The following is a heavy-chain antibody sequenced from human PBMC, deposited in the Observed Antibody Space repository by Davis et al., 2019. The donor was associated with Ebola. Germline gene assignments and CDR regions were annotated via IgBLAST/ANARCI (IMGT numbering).Heavy chain of an antibody. D-gene: IGHD6-19*01. CDR2: IYYSGST. CDR3: AREAFSSGWSFTFDY. J-gene: IGHJ4*02. Sequence: MPSETLSLTCTVSGGSISSYYWSWIRQPPGKGLEWIGYIYYSGSTYYNPSLKSRVTISVDTSKNQFSLKLSSVTAADTAVYYCAREAFSSGWSFTFDYWGQGTLVTVSS. V-gene: IGHV4-30-4*01. CDR1: GGSISSYY.